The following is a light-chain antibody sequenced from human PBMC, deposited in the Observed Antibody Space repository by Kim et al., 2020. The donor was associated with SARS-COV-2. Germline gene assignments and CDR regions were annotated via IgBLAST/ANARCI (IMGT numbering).Light chain of an antibody. CDR2: RNN. Sequence: GQRVTISCSGSSSNIGSNYGYWYQQLPGTAPKLLIYRNNQRPSGVPDRFSGSKSGTSASLASSGLRSEDEAEYYCAAWDDSLSGWVFGGGTKVTVL. V-gene: IGLV1-47*01. CDR3: AAWDDSLSGWV. CDR1: SSNIGSNY. J-gene: IGLJ3*02.